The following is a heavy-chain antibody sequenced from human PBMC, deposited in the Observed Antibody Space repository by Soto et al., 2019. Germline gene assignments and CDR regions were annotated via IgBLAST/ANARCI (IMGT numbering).Heavy chain of an antibody. V-gene: IGHV3-72*01. J-gene: IGHJ4*02. D-gene: IGHD2-8*01. CDR2: ARNKANSYTT. Sequence: EVQLVESGGGLVQPGGSLRLSCAASGFTFSDHHMDWVRQAPGKGLEWVGRARNKANSYTTAYAASVKVRFTISRDDSKNSLSLQMNSLTTEDTAVYFCDRLMSTSFDLWGQGTLVTVSS. CDR3: DRLMSTSFDL. CDR1: GFTFSDHH.